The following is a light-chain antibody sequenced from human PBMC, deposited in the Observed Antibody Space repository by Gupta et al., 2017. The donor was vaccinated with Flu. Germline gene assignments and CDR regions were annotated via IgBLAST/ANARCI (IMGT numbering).Light chain of an antibody. CDR2: DVS. V-gene: IGLV2-11*01. CDR3: CSYAGSYTVV. J-gene: IGLJ2*01. Sequence: SGTISCTGTSSDVGGYNYVSWYQQQPGKAPKLMSYDVSKRPSGVPDRFSGSKSGNTASLTISGLQAEDEADYYCCSYAGSYTVVFGGGTKLTVL. CDR1: SSDVGGYNY.